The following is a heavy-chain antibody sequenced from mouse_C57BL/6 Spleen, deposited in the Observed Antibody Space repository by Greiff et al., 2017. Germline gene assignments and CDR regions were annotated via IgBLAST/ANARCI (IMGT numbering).Heavy chain of an antibody. J-gene: IGHJ2*01. V-gene: IGHV5-6*01. D-gene: IGHD1-1*01. Sequence: EVHLVESGGDLVKPGGSLKLSCAASGFTFSSYGMSWVRQTPDKRLEWVATISSGGSYTYYPDSVKGRFTISRDNAKNTLYLQMSSLKSEDTAMYYCARQTTVVPYFDYWGQGTTLTVSS. CDR3: ARQTTVVPYFDY. CDR2: ISSGGSYT. CDR1: GFTFSSYG.